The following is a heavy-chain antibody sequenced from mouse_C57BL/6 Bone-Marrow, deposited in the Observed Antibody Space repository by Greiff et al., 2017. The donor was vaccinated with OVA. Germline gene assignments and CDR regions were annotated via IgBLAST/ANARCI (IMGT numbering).Heavy chain of an antibody. CDR1: GYTFTDYN. V-gene: IGHV1-22*01. Sequence: EVHLVASGPELVKPGASVKMSCKASGYTFTDYNMHWVKQSHGKSLEWIGYINPNNGGTSYNQKFKGKATLTVNKSSRTAYMPLHSRTSEDSAVYYYAFCVGDNVYWGQGTTLTVSS. CDR3: AFCVGDNVY. CDR2: INPNNGGT. J-gene: IGHJ2*01. D-gene: IGHD2-13*01.